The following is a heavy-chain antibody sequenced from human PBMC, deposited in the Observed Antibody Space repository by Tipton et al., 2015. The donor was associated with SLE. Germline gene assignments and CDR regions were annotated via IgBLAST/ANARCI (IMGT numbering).Heavy chain of an antibody. Sequence: TLSLTCAVYGGSFSGYYWSWIRQPPGKGLEWIGEINHSGSTNYNPSLKSRVTISVDTSKNQFSLKLSSVTAADTAVYYCARHRGSYGAFDIWGQGTMVTVSS. V-gene: IGHV4-34*01. D-gene: IGHD3-16*01. CDR3: ARHRGSYGAFDI. J-gene: IGHJ3*02. CDR1: GGSFSGYY. CDR2: INHSGST.